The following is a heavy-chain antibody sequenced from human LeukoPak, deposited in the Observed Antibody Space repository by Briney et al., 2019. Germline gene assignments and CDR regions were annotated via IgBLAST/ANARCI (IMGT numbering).Heavy chain of an antibody. D-gene: IGHD2-15*01. CDR2: IYYSGST. J-gene: IGHJ4*02. CDR3: AREGVVAARGTQRGLFNY. CDR1: GFSVSASY. Sequence: PGGSLRLSCAASGFSVSASYMSWIRQPPGKGLEWIGSIYYSGSTYYNPSLKSRVTISVDTSKNQFSLKLSSVTAADTAVYYCAREGVVAARGTQRGLFNYWGQGTLVTVSS. V-gene: IGHV4-39*07.